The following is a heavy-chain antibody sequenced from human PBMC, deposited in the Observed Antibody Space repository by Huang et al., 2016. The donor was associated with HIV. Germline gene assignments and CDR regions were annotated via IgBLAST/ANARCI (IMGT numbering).Heavy chain of an antibody. CDR2: IYYEGNT. J-gene: IGHJ4*02. CDR3: AKGKGVVKLDH. CDR1: GASVRSDPYY. D-gene: IGHD3-3*01. Sequence: QVQLQESGPGLVRPSETLSLTCTVSGASVRSDPYYWSWIRQPPGKELEWIGYIYYEGNTKYNHSLKSRVTIERDTSKNQFSLRLSSVTTADTAIYYWAKGKGVVKLDHWGQGTLVTVSS. V-gene: IGHV4-61*01.